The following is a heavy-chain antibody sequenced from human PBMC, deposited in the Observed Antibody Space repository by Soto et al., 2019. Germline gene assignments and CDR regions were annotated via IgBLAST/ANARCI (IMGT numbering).Heavy chain of an antibody. CDR2: MNPSAGTT. J-gene: IGHJ5*02. CDR1: GYSFSTYD. V-gene: IGHV1-8*02. D-gene: IGHD1-20*01. CDR3: ARVPTIRITATTTNWFDP. Sequence: GASVKVSCKASGYSFSTYDINWVRQAPGQGLEWMGWMNPSAGTTGSAQKFQGRVTMTWDTSISTAYMELSSLTSEDTAVYYCARVPTIRITATTTNWFDPWGQGTLVTVSS.